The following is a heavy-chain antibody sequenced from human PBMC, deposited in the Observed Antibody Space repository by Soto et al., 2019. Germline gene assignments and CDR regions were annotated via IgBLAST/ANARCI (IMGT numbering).Heavy chain of an antibody. CDR3: ARDSTGSYYEFDF. CDR2: ISYDGSNK. Sequence: VQLVESGGGVVQPGRSLRLSCAASGFSFSTYAMHWVRQAPGKGLEWVAVISYDGSNKYYADSVKGRFTVSRDKSKNTLYLQLSGLRVEDTAVYYCARDSTGSYYEFDFWGQGTLVTVSS. V-gene: IGHV3-30-3*01. J-gene: IGHJ4*02. D-gene: IGHD1-26*01. CDR1: GFSFSTYA.